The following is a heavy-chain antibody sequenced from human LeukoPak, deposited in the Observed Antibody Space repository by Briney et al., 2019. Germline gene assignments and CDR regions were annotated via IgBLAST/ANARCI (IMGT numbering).Heavy chain of an antibody. CDR3: ARDLDVVVVAAYDY. Sequence: GGSLRLSCAASGFTFSSYWMHWVRQAPGKGLVWVSRITSDGSITTYADFVKGRFTISRDNAKNTVYLQMNSLRAEDTAVYYCARDLDVVVVAAYDYWGQGTLVTVSS. CDR1: GFTFSSYW. D-gene: IGHD2-15*01. J-gene: IGHJ4*02. V-gene: IGHV3-74*01. CDR2: ITSDGSIT.